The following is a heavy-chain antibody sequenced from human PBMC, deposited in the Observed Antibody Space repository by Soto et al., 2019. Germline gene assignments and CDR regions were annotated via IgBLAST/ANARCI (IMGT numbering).Heavy chain of an antibody. CDR2: IYYSGST. V-gene: IGHV4-31*03. Sequence: QVQLQESGPGLVKPSQTLSLTCTVSGGSISSGGYYWSWIRQHPGKGLEWIGYIYYSGSTYYNPSLQSRVTISVDTSKNQCSLKLSSVTAADTAVYYCARVCGGDCHYGMDVWGQGTTVTVSS. J-gene: IGHJ6*02. CDR1: GGSISSGGYY. D-gene: IGHD2-21*02. CDR3: ARVCGGDCHYGMDV.